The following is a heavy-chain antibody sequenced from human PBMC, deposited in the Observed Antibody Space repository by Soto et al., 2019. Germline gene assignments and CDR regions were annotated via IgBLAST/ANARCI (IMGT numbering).Heavy chain of an antibody. CDR3: ARGTTTRGNYYYGMDV. CDR1: GFNFSNYW. Sequence: GGSLRLSCAASGFNFSNYWMHWVRQAPGKGLVWVSRMNSAGNSIHYADSVKGRFTISRDNAKNTLYLQMHSLRVEDTAVYFCARGTTTRGNYYYGMDVWGQGTAVTVSS. D-gene: IGHD4-4*01. V-gene: IGHV3-74*01. CDR2: MNSAGNSI. J-gene: IGHJ6*02.